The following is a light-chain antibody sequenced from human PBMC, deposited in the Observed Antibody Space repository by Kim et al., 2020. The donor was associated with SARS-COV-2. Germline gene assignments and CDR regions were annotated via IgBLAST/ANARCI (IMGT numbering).Light chain of an antibody. J-gene: IGLJ3*02. V-gene: IGLV2-14*03. Sequence: QSVLTQPASVSGSPGQSITISCAGTSSDVGGYDYVSWYQQHPGKVPKLMIYDVTNRPSGVSNRFSGSKSGNTASLTISGLQAEDEADYYCSSYTSSSSRVFGGGTKLTV. CDR1: SSDVGGYDY. CDR2: DVT. CDR3: SSYTSSSSRV.